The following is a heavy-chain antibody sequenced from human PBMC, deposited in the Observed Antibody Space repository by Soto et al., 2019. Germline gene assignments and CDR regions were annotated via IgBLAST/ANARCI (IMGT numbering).Heavy chain of an antibody. Sequence: ASVKVSCKASGYTFTGYYMHWVRQAPGQGLEWMGWINPNSGGTNYAQKFQGWVTMTRDTSISTAYMELSRLRSDDTAVYYCARGGALVGTWNWFDPWGQGTLVTVSS. D-gene: IGHD1-26*01. CDR2: INPNSGGT. CDR3: ARGGALVGTWNWFDP. J-gene: IGHJ5*02. CDR1: GYTFTGYY. V-gene: IGHV1-2*04.